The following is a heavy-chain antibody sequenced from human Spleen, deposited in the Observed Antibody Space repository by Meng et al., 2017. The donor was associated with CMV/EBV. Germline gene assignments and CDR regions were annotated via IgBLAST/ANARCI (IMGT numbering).Heavy chain of an antibody. Sequence: GESLKISCAASGFTFRSYARHWVRQAPGKGLEWVAVISYDGSNKYYADSVKGRFTISRDNSKNTLYLQMNSLRAEDTAVYYCAKDLIFMGAFDIWGQGTMVTVSS. CDR3: AKDLIFMGAFDI. V-gene: IGHV3-30*04. J-gene: IGHJ3*02. CDR2: ISYDGSNK. CDR1: GFTFRSYA. D-gene: IGHD3-3*01.